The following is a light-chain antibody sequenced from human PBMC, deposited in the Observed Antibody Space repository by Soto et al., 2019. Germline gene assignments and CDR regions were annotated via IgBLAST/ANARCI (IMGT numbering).Light chain of an antibody. J-gene: IGLJ1*01. CDR1: SSDVGGYRH. Sequence: QSVLTQPASVSGSPGQSITISCTGTSSDVGGYRHVSWYQHHPGKAPKLMIYEVSNRPSGVSNRFSGSKSGYTASLTISGLQAEDEADYYGNSQRISGARVFGTGTKVTVL. V-gene: IGLV2-14*01. CDR3: NSQRISGARV. CDR2: EVS.